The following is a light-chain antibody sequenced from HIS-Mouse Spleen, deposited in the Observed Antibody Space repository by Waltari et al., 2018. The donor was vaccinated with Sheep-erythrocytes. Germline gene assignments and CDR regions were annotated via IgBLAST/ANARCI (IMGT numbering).Light chain of an antibody. CDR1: RRDDGGYNH. CDR3: CSYAGSYNHV. Sequence: QSALTQPPSASGSPGQSVTIPRTGTRRDDGGYNHVSWYQQHPGKAPTLMIYDVSKRPSGFPDRFSGSKSGNTASLTISGLQAEDEADYYCCSYAGSYNHVFATGTKVTVL. CDR2: DVS. J-gene: IGLJ1*01. V-gene: IGLV2-8*01.